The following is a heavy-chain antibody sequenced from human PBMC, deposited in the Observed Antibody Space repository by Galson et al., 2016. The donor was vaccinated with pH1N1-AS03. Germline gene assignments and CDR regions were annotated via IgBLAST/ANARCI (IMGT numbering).Heavy chain of an antibody. V-gene: IGHV1-69*13. D-gene: IGHD3-10*01. J-gene: IGHJ4*02. CDR3: ARDLEEASGSLDVDY. CDR2: IIAIFRTT. Sequence: SVKVSCKASGGTFNSNAISWVRQAPGQGLEWMGGIIAIFRTTIYAQKFQGRVTITADEFMRTVNMELSSLTSEDTAVYYCARDLEEASGSLDVDYWGQGTLVTVSS. CDR1: GGTFNSNA.